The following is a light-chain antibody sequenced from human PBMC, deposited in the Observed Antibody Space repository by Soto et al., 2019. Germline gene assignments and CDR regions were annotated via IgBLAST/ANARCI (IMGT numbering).Light chain of an antibody. CDR3: ATWDDSLNGWV. CDR2: GNN. V-gene: IGLV1-44*01. CDR1: SSNIGSNT. Sequence: QSVVTQPPSASGTPGQTVAISCSGSSSNIGSNTVNWYQQFPGTAPKLLIYGNNQRPSGVPDRLSGSKSDTSASLAISGLLSEDESDYYCATWDDSLNGWVFGGGTKLTAL. J-gene: IGLJ3*02.